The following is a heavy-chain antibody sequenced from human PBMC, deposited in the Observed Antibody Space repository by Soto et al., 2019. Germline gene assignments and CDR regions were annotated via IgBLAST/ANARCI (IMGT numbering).Heavy chain of an antibody. J-gene: IGHJ6*02. CDR3: AREAIFGVVIPSPIDSGMDV. D-gene: IGHD3-3*01. CDR1: GFTFSSYA. V-gene: IGHV3-30-3*01. CDR2: ISYDGSNK. Sequence: QVQLVESGGGVVQPGRSLRLSCAASGFTFSSYAMHWVRQAPGKGLEWVAVISYDGSNKYYADSVKGRFTISRDNSKNTLYLQMNSLRAEDTAVYYCAREAIFGVVIPSPIDSGMDVWGQGTTVTVSS.